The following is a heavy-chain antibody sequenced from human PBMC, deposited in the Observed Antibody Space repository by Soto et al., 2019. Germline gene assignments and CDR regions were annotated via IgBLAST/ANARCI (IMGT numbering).Heavy chain of an antibody. CDR3: ARGDATKIVVTTYYAMDV. J-gene: IGHJ6*02. V-gene: IGHV1-69*13. CDR2: IIPVFGTP. Sequence: SVKVSCKVSGYTLTELSMHWVRQAPGQGLEWMGAIIPVFGTPNYAQKFQDRVTITADESTTTVYMEVRSLTSEDTAVYYCARGDATKIVVTTYYAMDVWGQGTTVTVSS. CDR1: GYTLTELS. D-gene: IGHD3-22*01.